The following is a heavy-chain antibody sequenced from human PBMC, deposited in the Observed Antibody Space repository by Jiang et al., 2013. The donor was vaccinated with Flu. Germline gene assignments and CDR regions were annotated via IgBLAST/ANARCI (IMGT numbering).Heavy chain of an antibody. CDR3: ARVGTRDYYFDY. V-gene: IGHV4-4*09. Sequence: GSGLVKPSETLSLTCTVSGGSISSYYWSWIRQPPGKGLEWIGYIYTSGSTNYNPSLKSRVTISVDTSKNQFSLKLSSVTAADTAVYYCARVGTRDYYFDYWGQGTLVTVSS. D-gene: IGHD1-26*01. CDR2: IYTSGST. J-gene: IGHJ4*02. CDR1: GGSISSYY.